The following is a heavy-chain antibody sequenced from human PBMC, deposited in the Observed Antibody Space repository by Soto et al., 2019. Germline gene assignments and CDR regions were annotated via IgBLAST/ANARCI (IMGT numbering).Heavy chain of an antibody. V-gene: IGHV1-69*08. Sequence: QVQLVQSGAEVKKPGSSVKVSCKASGGTFSSYTISWVRQAPGQGLEWMGRIIPILGIANYAQKFQGRVTITADKATSTAYMELSSLRSEDTAVYYCARDAASCYGGSVYWGQGTLVTVSS. D-gene: IGHD2-2*01. J-gene: IGHJ4*02. CDR2: IIPILGIA. CDR3: ARDAASCYGGSVY. CDR1: GGTFSSYT.